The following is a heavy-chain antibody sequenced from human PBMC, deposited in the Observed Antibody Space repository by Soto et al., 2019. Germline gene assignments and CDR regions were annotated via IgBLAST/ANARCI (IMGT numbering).Heavy chain of an antibody. CDR2: IYYSGST. D-gene: IGHD4-4*01. CDR1: GGSISSYY. V-gene: IGHV4-59*01. CDR3: ARAPRVTRHIDY. Sequence: SETLSLTCTVSGGSISSYYWSWIRQPPGKGLEWIGYIYYSGSTNYNPSLKSRVTISVDTSKNQFSLKLSSVTAADTAVYYCARAPRVTRHIDYWGQGTLVTVSS. J-gene: IGHJ4*02.